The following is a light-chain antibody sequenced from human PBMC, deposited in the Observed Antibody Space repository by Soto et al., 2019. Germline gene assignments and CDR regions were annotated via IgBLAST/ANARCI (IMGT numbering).Light chain of an antibody. Sequence: QSVLTQPPSVSGAPGQRVTISCTGSSSNIGAGYDVQWYQQLPGTAPKLLIYGNTNRPSGVPDRFSASKSGTSASLAITGLQADDEADYYCAAWDDSLNGRVFGTGTKVTVL. J-gene: IGLJ1*01. CDR3: AAWDDSLNGRV. CDR1: SSNIGAGYD. V-gene: IGLV1-40*01. CDR2: GNT.